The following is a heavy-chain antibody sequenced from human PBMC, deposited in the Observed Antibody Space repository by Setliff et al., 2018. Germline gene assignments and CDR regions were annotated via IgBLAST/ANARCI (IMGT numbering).Heavy chain of an antibody. Sequence: PSETLSLTCTVSGYSISSGYYWGWIRQPPGKGLECIGNMYHSGSVYYNPSLKSRVTISVDTSKNQFSVKLSAVTAADTAVYYGARRAIGGYCSSGSYSVVDAFDIWGQGTMVTVSS. CDR3: ARRAIGGYCSSGSYSVVDAFDI. V-gene: IGHV4-38-2*02. CDR1: GYSISSGYY. D-gene: IGHD1-26*01. J-gene: IGHJ3*02. CDR2: MYHSGSV.